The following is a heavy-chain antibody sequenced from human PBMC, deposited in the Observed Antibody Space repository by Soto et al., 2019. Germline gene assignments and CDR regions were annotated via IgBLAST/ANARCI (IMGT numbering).Heavy chain of an antibody. CDR3: AKDYRGYILTGYPAY. CDR2: ISYDGSNK. J-gene: IGHJ4*02. Sequence: GGSLRLSCAASGFTFSSYGMHWVRQAPGKGLEWVAVISYDGSNKYYADSVKGRFTISRDNSKNTLYLQMNSLRAEDTAVYYCAKDYRGYILTGYPAYWGQGTLVTVSS. V-gene: IGHV3-30*18. D-gene: IGHD3-9*01. CDR1: GFTFSSYG.